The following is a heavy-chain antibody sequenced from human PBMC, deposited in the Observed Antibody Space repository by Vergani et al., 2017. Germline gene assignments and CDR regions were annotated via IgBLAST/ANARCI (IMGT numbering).Heavy chain of an antibody. J-gene: IGHJ3*01. CDR3: TARRTGRDPFDV. CDR2: INDNSAII. V-gene: IGHV3-9*01. CDR1: GFNFDNYA. D-gene: IGHD1-14*01. Sequence: EVQLVESGGGLVQPGRSLRLSCAAPGFNFDNYAMHWVRQAPGKGLEWVSGINDNSAIIIYADSVRGRFTISRDNAKKSLYLQMNSLKTDDTALYYCTARRTGRDPFDVWGRETLVTVSS.